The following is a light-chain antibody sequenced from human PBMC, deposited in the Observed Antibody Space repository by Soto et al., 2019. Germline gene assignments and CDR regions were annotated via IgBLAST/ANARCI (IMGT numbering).Light chain of an antibody. J-gene: IGKJ5*01. V-gene: IGKV3-20*01. CDR2: GAS. Sequence: EIVLTQSPATLSLSPGERATLSCRASQSISNHLAWYQQKPGQAPRLLIFGASKRATGIPDRFSGSGSGRDFTLTISGLEPEDFAVYYCQQYGSSPLISFGQGTRLEIK. CDR1: QSISNH. CDR3: QQYGSSPLIS.